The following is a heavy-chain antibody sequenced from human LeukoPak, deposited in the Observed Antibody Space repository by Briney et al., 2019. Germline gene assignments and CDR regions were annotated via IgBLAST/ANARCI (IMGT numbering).Heavy chain of an antibody. Sequence: SETLSLTCAVYGGPFSRYYWSWIRQPPGKGLEWMGEINHSGSTNYNPSLKGRVTISVDTSKNQFSLKLSSVTAAETAVYYCARGLVDDAAQDYWGQGTLVTVSS. J-gene: IGHJ4*02. CDR1: GGPFSRYY. V-gene: IGHV4-34*01. D-gene: IGHD1-26*01. CDR2: INHSGST. CDR3: ARGLVDDAAQDY.